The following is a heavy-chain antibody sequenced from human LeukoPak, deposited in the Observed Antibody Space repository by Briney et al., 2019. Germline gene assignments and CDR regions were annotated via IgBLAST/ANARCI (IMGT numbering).Heavy chain of an antibody. J-gene: IGHJ4*02. V-gene: IGHV3-21*01. CDR2: ISSSSSYI. CDR3: ARVGGQLGQPFNY. CDR1: GFTFSSYS. Sequence: GGSLRLSCAASGFTFSSYSMNWVRQAPGKGLEWVSSISSSSSYIYYADSVKGRFTISRDNGKSSLYLQMNSLRAEDTAVYYCARVGGQLGQPFNYWGQGTLVTVSS. D-gene: IGHD6-6*01.